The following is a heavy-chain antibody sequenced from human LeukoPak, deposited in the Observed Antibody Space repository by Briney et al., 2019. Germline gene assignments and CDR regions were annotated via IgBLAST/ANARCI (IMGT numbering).Heavy chain of an antibody. CDR1: GDSISRYS. CDR3: ARPYYYDSRIDP. J-gene: IGHJ5*02. Sequence: SETLSLTCTVSGDSISRYSWGWIRQPPGKGLEWIAYMYYSGSTYYNPSLKSRVTISLDTSKNQFSLKLSSVTAADTAVYYCARPYYYDSRIDPWGQGTLVTVSS. D-gene: IGHD3-22*01. CDR2: MYYSGST. V-gene: IGHV4-59*08.